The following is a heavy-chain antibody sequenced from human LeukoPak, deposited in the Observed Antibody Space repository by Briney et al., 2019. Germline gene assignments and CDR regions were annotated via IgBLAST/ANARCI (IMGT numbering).Heavy chain of an antibody. J-gene: IGHJ4*02. V-gene: IGHV1-69*05. CDR1: GGTFSSYA. CDR3: ARGHDVYSSGWYKFDY. Sequence: SVKVSCKAPGGTFSSYAISWVRQAPGQGLEWMGRIIPIFGTANYAQKFQGRVTITTDESTSTAYMELSSLRSEDTAVYYCARGHDVYSSGWYKFDYWGQGTLVTVSS. CDR2: IIPIFGTA. D-gene: IGHD6-19*01.